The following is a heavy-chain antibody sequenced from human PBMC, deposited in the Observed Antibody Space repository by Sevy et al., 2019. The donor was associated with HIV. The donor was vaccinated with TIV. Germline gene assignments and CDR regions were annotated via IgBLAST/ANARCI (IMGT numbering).Heavy chain of an antibody. CDR2: VSPTSLST. V-gene: IGHV3-23*01. J-gene: IGHJ4*01. Sequence: GGSLRLSCTASGFSFSNYVMAWVRQAPGKGLEWVSSVSPTSLSTYYAESVKGRFTISRYNSKNTLYLQMNSLRAEDTAIYYCAKLHSRMIPGNGALDYWGRGTLVTVSS. D-gene: IGHD3-16*01. CDR3: AKLHSRMIPGNGALDY. CDR1: GFSFSNYV.